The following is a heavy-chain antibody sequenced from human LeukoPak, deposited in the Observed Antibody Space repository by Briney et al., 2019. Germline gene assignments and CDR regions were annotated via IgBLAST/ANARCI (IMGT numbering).Heavy chain of an antibody. D-gene: IGHD2-15*01. CDR3: ARGDYCSGGSCYSDGSHSWFDP. CDR1: GDSVSSNSAA. CDR2: TYYRSKWYN. V-gene: IGHV6-1*01. Sequence: SQTLSLTCAISGDSVSSNSAAWNWIRQSPSRGLEWLGRTYYRSKWYNDYAVSVKSRITINPDTSKNQFSLQLNSVTPEDTAVYYCARGDYCSGGSCYSDGSHSWFDPWGQGTLVTVSS. J-gene: IGHJ5*02.